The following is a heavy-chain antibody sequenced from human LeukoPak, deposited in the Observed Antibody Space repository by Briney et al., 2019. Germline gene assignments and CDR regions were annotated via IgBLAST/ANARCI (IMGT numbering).Heavy chain of an antibody. V-gene: IGHV4-4*07. CDR3: AREAAYRNSPPPPFFDY. D-gene: IGHD4-4*01. CDR2: IYTSGST. Sequence: PSETLSLTCTVSGGSISSYYWSWIRQPAGKGLEWIGRIYTSGSTNYNPSLKSRVTMSVDTSKNQFSLKLSSVTAADTAVYYCAREAAYRNSPPPPFFDYWGQGTLVTVSS. J-gene: IGHJ4*02. CDR1: GGSISSYY.